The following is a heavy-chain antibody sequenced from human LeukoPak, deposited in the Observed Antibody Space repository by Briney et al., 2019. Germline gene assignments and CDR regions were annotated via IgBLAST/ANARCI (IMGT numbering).Heavy chain of an antibody. Sequence: GGSLRLSCAASGLTFSSYGMHWVRQAPGKGLEWVAVISYDGSNKYYADSVKGRFTISRDNSKNTLYLQMNSLRAEDTAVYYCAKVGDYDILTGYIYWGQGTLVTVSS. CDR3: AKVGDYDILTGYIY. D-gene: IGHD3-9*01. CDR1: GLTFSSYG. J-gene: IGHJ4*02. CDR2: ISYDGSNK. V-gene: IGHV3-30*18.